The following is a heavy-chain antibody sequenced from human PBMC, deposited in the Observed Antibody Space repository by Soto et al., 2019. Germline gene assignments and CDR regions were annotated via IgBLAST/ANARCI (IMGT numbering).Heavy chain of an antibody. V-gene: IGHV3-30*18. CDR1: GFTFNFFG. Sequence: QEQLVESGGGVVQAGRSLRLSCAASGFTFNFFGMHWVRQAPGKRLEWVAVISYDGSEKYYADSVKGRFTMSRDNSKNMVYLEMSSLRPEDTSVYYCAKERRYSFDAFDIWGHGTMVTVSS. D-gene: IGHD5-12*01. CDR3: AKERRYSFDAFDI. CDR2: ISYDGSEK. J-gene: IGHJ3*02.